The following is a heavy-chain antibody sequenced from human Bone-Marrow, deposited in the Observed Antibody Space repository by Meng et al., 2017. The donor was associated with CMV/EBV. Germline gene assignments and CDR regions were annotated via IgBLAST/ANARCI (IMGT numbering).Heavy chain of an antibody. D-gene: IGHD1-1*01. CDR2: INHSGST. V-gene: IGHV4-39*07. J-gene: IGHJ4*02. CDR1: GGSISSSSYY. Sequence: SETLSLTCTVSGGSISSSSYYWSWIRQPPGKGLEWIGEINHSGSTNYNPSLKSRVTISVDTSKNQFSLKLSSVTAADTAVYYCARTGTTSAETPFDYWGQGTLVTVSS. CDR3: ARTGTTSAETPFDY.